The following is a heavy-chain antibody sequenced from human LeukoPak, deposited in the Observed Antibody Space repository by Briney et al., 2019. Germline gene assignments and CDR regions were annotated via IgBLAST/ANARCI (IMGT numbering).Heavy chain of an antibody. CDR1: GFTFISYA. V-gene: IGHV3-23*01. CDR3: AKAFYCSSTSCPFDY. CDR2: ISGSGGST. Sequence: GGSLRLSCAASGFTFISYAMSWVRQAPGKGLEGVAAISGSGGSTYYADSVKGRFTISRDNSKNTLYLQMNSLRAEDTAVYYCAKAFYCSSTSCPFDYWGQGTPVTVSS. D-gene: IGHD2-2*01. J-gene: IGHJ4*02.